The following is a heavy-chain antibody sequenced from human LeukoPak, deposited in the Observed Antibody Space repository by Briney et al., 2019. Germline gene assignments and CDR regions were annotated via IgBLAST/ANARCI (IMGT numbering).Heavy chain of an antibody. CDR3: ARGRIFDY. CDR2: IGFDGSDH. Sequence: PGGSLRLSCAASGFTFSNYGMHWARQAPGKGLEWVAFIGFDGSDHSYADSVKGRFTISRDNSKNTLYLQMNSLRAEDTAAYYCARGRIFDYWGQGTLVTVSS. CDR1: GFTFSNYG. D-gene: IGHD2-15*01. J-gene: IGHJ4*02. V-gene: IGHV3-30*02.